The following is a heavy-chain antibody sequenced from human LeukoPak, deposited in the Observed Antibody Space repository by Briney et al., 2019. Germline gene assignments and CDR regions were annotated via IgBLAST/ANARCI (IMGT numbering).Heavy chain of an antibody. Sequence: PGGSLRPSCGASGFTFSDYYMSWIRQAPGKGLEWVSCISSSASTIDYADSVKGRFTISRDNAKNSLYLQMNSLRAEDTAVYYCASQGRRDGYNPLVYWGKGTLVTVSS. CDR3: ASQGRRDGYNPLVY. J-gene: IGHJ4*02. V-gene: IGHV3-11*01. CDR1: GFTFSDYY. D-gene: IGHD5-24*01. CDR2: ISSSASTI.